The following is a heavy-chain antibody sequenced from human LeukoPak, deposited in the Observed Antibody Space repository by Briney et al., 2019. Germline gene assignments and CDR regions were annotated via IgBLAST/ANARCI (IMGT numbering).Heavy chain of an antibody. Sequence: PSETPSLTCTVSGGSISSYYWSWIRQPPGKGLEWIGYIYYSGSTYYNPSLKSRVTISVDTSKNQFSLKLSSVTAADTAVYYCARGAHSYDFWSGSLYYYGMDVWGQGTTVTVSS. V-gene: IGHV4-59*12. CDR1: GGSISSYY. D-gene: IGHD3-3*01. CDR2: IYYSGST. CDR3: ARGAHSYDFWSGSLYYYGMDV. J-gene: IGHJ6*02.